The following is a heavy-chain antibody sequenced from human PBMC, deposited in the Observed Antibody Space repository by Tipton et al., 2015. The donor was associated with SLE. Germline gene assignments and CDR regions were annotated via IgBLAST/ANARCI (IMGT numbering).Heavy chain of an antibody. CDR2: INPSGST. Sequence: TLSLTCAVYGGSFSGFYWSWFRQPPGQGLEWIGEINPSGSTNYNPSLESRVSISVDTSKNQFSLKLSSVTAADTAVYYCAYGRYVSSWYFWGQGTLVTVSS. J-gene: IGHJ4*02. CDR3: AYGRYVSSWYF. D-gene: IGHD6-13*01. CDR1: GGSFSGFY. V-gene: IGHV4-34*01.